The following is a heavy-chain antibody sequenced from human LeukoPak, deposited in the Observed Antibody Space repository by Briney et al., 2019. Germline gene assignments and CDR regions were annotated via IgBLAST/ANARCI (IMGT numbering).Heavy chain of an antibody. J-gene: IGHJ5*02. CDR3: VRDHLAVAGMRLAWFDP. CDR2: IDTSGGT. V-gene: IGHV4-61*09. CDR1: GGSFRSGSDY. D-gene: IGHD6-19*01. Sequence: PSETLSLTCTVSGGSFRSGSDYWSWIRQPAGKGLEWIGHIDTSGGTNYNPSLKSRVTISVDTSKNQFSLELSSVTAADTAVYYCVRDHLAVAGMRLAWFDPWGQGTVVTVSS.